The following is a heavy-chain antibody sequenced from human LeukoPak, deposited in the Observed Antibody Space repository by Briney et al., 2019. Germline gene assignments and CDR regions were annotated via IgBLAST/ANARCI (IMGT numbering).Heavy chain of an antibody. CDR3: ARASDGDLDY. D-gene: IGHD7-27*01. V-gene: IGHV7-4-1*02. J-gene: IGHJ4*02. CDR2: INTNTGNP. Sequence: EWINTNTGNPAYAQGFTGRFVFSLDTSVSTAYLQISSLKAEDSAVYYCARASDGDLDYWGQGTLVTVSS.